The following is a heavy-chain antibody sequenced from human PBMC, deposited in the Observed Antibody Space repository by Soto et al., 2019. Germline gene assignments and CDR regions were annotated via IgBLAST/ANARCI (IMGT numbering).Heavy chain of an antibody. CDR2: ISSSGKTI. J-gene: IGHJ4*02. D-gene: IGHD3-16*01. CDR1: GFTFTSYS. CDR3: AREEPRGSYAPDY. V-gene: IGHV3-48*02. Sequence: GGSLRLSCAASGFTFTSYSMNWVRQAPGKGLEWVSYISSSGKTILYADSVKGRFTISRDNAKNSLYLQMNSLRDEDTAVYYCAREEPRGSYAPDYWGQGTLVTVSS.